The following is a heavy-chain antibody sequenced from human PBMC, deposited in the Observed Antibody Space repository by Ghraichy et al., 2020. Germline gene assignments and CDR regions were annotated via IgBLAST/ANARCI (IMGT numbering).Heavy chain of an antibody. CDR1: GYSFTSYW. D-gene: IGHD3-10*01. CDR2: IYPGDSDT. CDR3: ARPYYYGSGSDYGMDV. V-gene: IGHV5-51*01. Sequence: GESLNISCKGSGYSFTSYWIGWVRQMPGKGLEWMGIIYPGDSDTRYSPSFQGQVTISADKSISTAYLQWSSLKASDTAMYYCARPYYYGSGSDYGMDVWGQGTTVTVSS. J-gene: IGHJ6*02.